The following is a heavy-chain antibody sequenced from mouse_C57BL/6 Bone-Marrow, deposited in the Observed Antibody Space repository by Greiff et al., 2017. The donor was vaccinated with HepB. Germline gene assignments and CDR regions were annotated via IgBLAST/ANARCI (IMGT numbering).Heavy chain of an antibody. Sequence: EVQVVDSGGGLVQPKGSLKLSCAASGFTFNTYAMHWVRQAPGKGLEWVARIRSKSSNYATYYADSVKDRFTISRDDSQSMLYLQMNNLKTEDTAMYYCVRKGPSYAMDYWGQGTSVTVSS. J-gene: IGHJ4*01. CDR2: IRSKSSNYAT. D-gene: IGHD3-3*01. CDR3: VRKGPSYAMDY. CDR1: GFTFNTYA. V-gene: IGHV10-3*01.